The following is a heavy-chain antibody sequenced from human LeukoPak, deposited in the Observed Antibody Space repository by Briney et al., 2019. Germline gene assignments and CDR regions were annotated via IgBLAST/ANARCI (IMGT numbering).Heavy chain of an antibody. V-gene: IGHV4-34*01. J-gene: IGHJ6*02. Sequence: PSETLSLTCAVYGGSFSGYYWSWIRQPPGKGLEWIGEINHSGSTNYNPSLKSRVTISVDTSKNQFSLKLSSVTAADTAVYYCARGYLFYYYYGMDVWGQGTTVTVSS. CDR3: ARGYLFYYYYGMDV. CDR1: GGSFSGYY. CDR2: INHSGST.